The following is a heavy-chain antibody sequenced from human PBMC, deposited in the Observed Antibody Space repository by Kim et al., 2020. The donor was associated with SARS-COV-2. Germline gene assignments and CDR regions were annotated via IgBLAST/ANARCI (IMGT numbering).Heavy chain of an antibody. Sequence: SETLSLTCAVYGGSFSGYYWSWIRQPPGKGLEWIGEINHSGSTNYNPSLKSRVTISVDTSKNQFSLKLSSVTAADTAVYYCARMGLGEYYDFWSGYYPTTHNWFDPWGQGTLVTVSS. V-gene: IGHV4-34*01. CDR3: ARMGLGEYYDFWSGYYPTTHNWFDP. J-gene: IGHJ5*02. CDR2: INHSGST. CDR1: GGSFSGYY. D-gene: IGHD3-3*01.